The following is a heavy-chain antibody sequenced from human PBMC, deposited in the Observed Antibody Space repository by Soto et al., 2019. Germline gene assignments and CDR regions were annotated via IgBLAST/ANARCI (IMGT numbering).Heavy chain of an antibody. CDR2: IYYSGST. Sequence: PSETLSLTCTVSGGSISSSSYYWGWIRQPPGKGLEWIGSIYYSGSTYYNPSLKSRVTISVDTSKNQFSLKLSSVTATDTAVYYCARGISGGRHCDYWGQGTLVTVS. CDR1: GGSISSSSYY. V-gene: IGHV4-39*07. D-gene: IGHD2-15*01. J-gene: IGHJ4*02. CDR3: ARGISGGRHCDY.